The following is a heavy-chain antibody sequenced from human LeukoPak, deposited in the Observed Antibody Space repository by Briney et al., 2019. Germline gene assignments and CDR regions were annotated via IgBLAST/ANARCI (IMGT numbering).Heavy chain of an antibody. D-gene: IGHD3-16*01. Sequence: GGSLRLSCAASGFTFSTYGMDWVRQAPGKGLEWLAVVSHDGSSKYYADSVKGRFTISRDNSKNTLYLQMNSLRAEDTAVYYCARGQITTNWFDPWGQGTLVTVSS. J-gene: IGHJ5*02. CDR1: GFTFSTYG. CDR3: ARGQITTNWFDP. CDR2: VSHDGSSK. V-gene: IGHV3-30*03.